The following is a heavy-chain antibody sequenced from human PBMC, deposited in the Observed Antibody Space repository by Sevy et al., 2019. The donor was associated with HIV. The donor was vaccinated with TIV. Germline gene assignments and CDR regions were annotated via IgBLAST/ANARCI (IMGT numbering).Heavy chain of an antibody. CDR3: ARVSGYSYGYFYFDY. Sequence: GGSLRLSCAASGFTFSSYWMSWVRQAPGKGLEGVANIKQDGSEKYYVDSVKGRFTISRDNAKNSLYLQMNSLRAEDTAVYYCARVSGYSYGYFYFDYWGQGTLVTVSS. CDR2: IKQDGSEK. D-gene: IGHD5-18*01. V-gene: IGHV3-7*01. J-gene: IGHJ4*02. CDR1: GFTFSSYW.